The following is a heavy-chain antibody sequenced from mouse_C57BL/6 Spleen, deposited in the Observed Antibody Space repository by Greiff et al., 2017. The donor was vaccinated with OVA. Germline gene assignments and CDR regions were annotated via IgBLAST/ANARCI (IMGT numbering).Heavy chain of an antibody. CDR2: ISSGSSTI. V-gene: IGHV5-17*01. Sequence: EVQGVESGGGLVKPGGSLKLSCAASGFTFSDYGMHWVRQAPEKGLEWVAYISSGSSTIYYADTVKGRFTISRDNAKNTLFLQMTSLRSEDTAMYYCARGDYGNYRFAYWGQGTLVTVSA. CDR3: ARGDYGNYRFAY. CDR1: GFTFSDYG. D-gene: IGHD2-1*01. J-gene: IGHJ3*01.